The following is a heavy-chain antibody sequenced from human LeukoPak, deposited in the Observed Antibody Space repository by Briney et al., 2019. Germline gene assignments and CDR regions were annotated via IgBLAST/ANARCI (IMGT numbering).Heavy chain of an antibody. Sequence: GGSLRLSCAASGFTFSSYAMSWVREAPGKGLEWVSAITVSGGSTYYADSVKGRFTISRDNAKNSLSLQMNSLRAEDTAVYYCAREGYDSRGYYYGYWGQGTLVTVSS. D-gene: IGHD3-22*01. CDR1: GFTFSSYA. CDR3: AREGYDSRGYYYGY. J-gene: IGHJ4*02. V-gene: IGHV3-23*01. CDR2: ITVSGGST.